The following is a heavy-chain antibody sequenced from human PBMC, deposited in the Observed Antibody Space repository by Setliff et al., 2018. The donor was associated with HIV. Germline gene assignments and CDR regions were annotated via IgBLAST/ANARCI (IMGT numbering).Heavy chain of an antibody. CDR3: ARVPRTLSGRNYFDY. Sequence: SETLSLTCTVSNDSISSGGYYWNWIRQHPGKGLEWIGYIYHSGSTYYNPSLKSRVTISVDTSKNHFSLKLSSLIAADTAVYYCARVPRTLSGRNYFDYWGQGALVTVSS. D-gene: IGHD3-10*01. J-gene: IGHJ4*02. V-gene: IGHV4-31*03. CDR1: NDSISSGGYY. CDR2: IYHSGST.